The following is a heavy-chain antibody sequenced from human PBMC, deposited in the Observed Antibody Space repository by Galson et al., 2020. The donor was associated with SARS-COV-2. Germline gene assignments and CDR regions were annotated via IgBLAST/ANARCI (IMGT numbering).Heavy chain of an antibody. D-gene: IGHD5-18*01. V-gene: IGHV4-34*01. Sequence: SETLSLTCAVYGGSFSGYYWSWIRQPPGKGLEWIGEINHSGSTNYNPSLKSRVTISVDTSKNQFSLKLSSVTAADTAVYYCARVGGGYSTYGKYCQRWGQGSLVTVSS. CDR2: INHSGST. J-gene: IGHJ1*01. CDR3: ARVGGGYSTYGKYCQR. CDR1: GGSFSGYY.